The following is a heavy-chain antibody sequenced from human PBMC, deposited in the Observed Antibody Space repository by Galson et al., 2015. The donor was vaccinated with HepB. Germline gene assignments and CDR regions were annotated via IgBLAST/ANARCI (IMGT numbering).Heavy chain of an antibody. V-gene: IGHV1-18*01. CDR3: ARDLRDNSGYYYGLDV. CDR1: GYTFTSYG. D-gene: IGHD6-19*01. J-gene: IGHJ6*02. Sequence: SVKVSCKASGYTFTSYGLSWVRQAPGQGLEWMGWISTSRGNTNYAQTLQGRVTMTADTSTSTAFMELRSLRSDDTAVYYCARDLRDNSGYYYGLDVWGQGTTITVSS. CDR2: ISTSRGNT.